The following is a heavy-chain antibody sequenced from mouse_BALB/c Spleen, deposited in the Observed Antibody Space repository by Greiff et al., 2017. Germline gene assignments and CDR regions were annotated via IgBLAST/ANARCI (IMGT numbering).Heavy chain of an antibody. CDR3: ARRANWDRYAMDY. Sequence: EVQRVESGGGLVQPGGSRKLSCAASGFTFSSFGMHWVRQAPEKGLEWVAYISSGSSTIYYADTVKGRFTISRDNPKNTLFLQMTSLRSEDTAMYYCARRANWDRYAMDYWGQGTSVTVSS. CDR2: ISSGSSTI. V-gene: IGHV5-17*02. J-gene: IGHJ4*01. CDR1: GFTFSSFG. D-gene: IGHD4-1*01.